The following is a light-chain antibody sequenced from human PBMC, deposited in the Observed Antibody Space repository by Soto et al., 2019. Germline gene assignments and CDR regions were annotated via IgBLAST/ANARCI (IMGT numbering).Light chain of an antibody. CDR1: SIDVGAYNY. Sequence: QSVLTQPASVSGAPGQSITISCTGTSIDVGAYNYVSWYQHHPGKAPKLMIYEVNNRPSGVSNRFSGSKSGDTASLTISGLQAEDEADYYCSSYTTSSTYAFGTGTKVTVL. CDR2: EVN. CDR3: SSYTTSSTYA. J-gene: IGLJ1*01. V-gene: IGLV2-14*01.